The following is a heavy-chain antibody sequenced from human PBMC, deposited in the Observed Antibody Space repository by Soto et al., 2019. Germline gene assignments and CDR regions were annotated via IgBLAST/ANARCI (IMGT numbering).Heavy chain of an antibody. CDR2: IIPIFGTA. CDR3: ASPLQLFELDYYYYGMDV. D-gene: IGHD2-21*01. J-gene: IGHJ6*02. V-gene: IGHV1-69*13. Sequence: ASVKVSCKASGGTFSSYAISWVRQAPGQGLEWTGGIIPIFGTANYAQKFQGRVTITADESTSTAYMELSSLRSEDTAVYYCASPLQLFELDYYYYGMDVWGQGTTVTVSS. CDR1: GGTFSSYA.